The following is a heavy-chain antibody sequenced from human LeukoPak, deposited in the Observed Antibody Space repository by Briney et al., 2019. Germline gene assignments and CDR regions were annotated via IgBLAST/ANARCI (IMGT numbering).Heavy chain of an antibody. Sequence: GGSLRLSCAASGFTFSSYAMHWVRQAPGKGLEWVADISYDGSNKYYADSVKGRLTISRDNSKNTLYLQMNSLRAEDTAVYYCARDGSYYDGSGYTPLNFDYWGEGALVTVSS. J-gene: IGHJ4*02. CDR3: ARDGSYYDGSGYTPLNFDY. CDR1: GFTFSSYA. V-gene: IGHV3-30-3*01. CDR2: ISYDGSNK. D-gene: IGHD3-22*01.